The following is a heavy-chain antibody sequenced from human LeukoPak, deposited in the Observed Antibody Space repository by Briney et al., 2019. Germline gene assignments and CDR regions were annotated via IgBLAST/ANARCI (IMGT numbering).Heavy chain of an antibody. V-gene: IGHV3-48*03. J-gene: IGHJ4*02. CDR2: ISSSGSTI. D-gene: IGHD3-9*01. Sequence: GGSLRLSCAASGFTFSSYEMNWVRQAQGKGLEWVSYISSSGSTIYYADSVKGRFTISRDNAKNSLYLQMNSLRAEDTAVYYCARVQTGYYDLLVDYWGQGTLVTVSS. CDR1: GFTFSSYE. CDR3: ARVQTGYYDLLVDY.